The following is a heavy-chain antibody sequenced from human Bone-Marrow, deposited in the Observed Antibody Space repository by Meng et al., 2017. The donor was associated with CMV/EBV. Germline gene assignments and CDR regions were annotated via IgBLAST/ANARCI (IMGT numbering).Heavy chain of an antibody. J-gene: IGHJ4*02. Sequence: SETLSLTCTVSGGSISSSSYYWGWIRQPPGKGLEWIGSIYYSGSTYYNPSLKSRVSMSVDTSKNQFSLNLRSVTAADTAVYYCAKRGGDDLWSGYYFFDYWAQGVLVTVPS. V-gene: IGHV4-39*07. D-gene: IGHD3-3*01. CDR2: IYYSGST. CDR3: AKRGGDDLWSGYYFFDY. CDR1: GGSISSSSYY.